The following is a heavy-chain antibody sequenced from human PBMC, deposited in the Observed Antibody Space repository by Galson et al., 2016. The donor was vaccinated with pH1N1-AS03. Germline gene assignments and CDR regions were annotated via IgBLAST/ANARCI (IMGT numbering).Heavy chain of an antibody. CDR3: VRGLKSMLRGVIDNYYGMDV. Sequence: SVKVSCKASGYIFSDYYMHWVRQAPGQGLEWMAWININDGVTNYAQKFHGRVTMSRDTSISTAYMELSRLGSDDTAVDYCVRGLKSMLRGVIDNYYGMDVWGRGATVTVSS. CDR1: GYIFSDYY. V-gene: IGHV1-2*02. D-gene: IGHD3-10*01. CDR2: ININDGVT. J-gene: IGHJ6*02.